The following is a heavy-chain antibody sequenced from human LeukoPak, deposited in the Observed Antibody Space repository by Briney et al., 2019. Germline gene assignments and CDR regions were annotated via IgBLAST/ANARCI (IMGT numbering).Heavy chain of an antibody. CDR3: ARHGSGWTFDY. CDR2: IYYSGSP. V-gene: IGHV4-59*08. D-gene: IGHD6-19*01. CDR1: GGSVSSYY. J-gene: IGHJ4*02. Sequence: KPSETLSLTCTVYGGSVSSYYWSWLRQPPGKGLEWIGYIYYSGSPNFNPSLKSRVTLSLDTSKNQFSLNLSYVTAADTAVYYCARHGSGWTFDYGGQGTQVTVS.